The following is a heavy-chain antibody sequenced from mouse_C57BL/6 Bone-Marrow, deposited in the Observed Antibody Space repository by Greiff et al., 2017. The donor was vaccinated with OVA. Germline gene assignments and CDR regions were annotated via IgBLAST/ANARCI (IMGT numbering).Heavy chain of an antibody. CDR3: ARIGLRRYYCDY. V-gene: IGHV8-8*01. D-gene: IGHD2-4*01. CDR1: GFSLSTFGMG. J-gene: IGHJ2*01. Sequence: QVTLKESGPGILQPSQTLSLTCSFSGFSLSTFGMGVGWIRQPSGKGLEWLAHIWWDGDKYYNQALRSRIPISQDTSKNQVYLKVANVDTADTATYYCARIGLRRYYCDYWGQGTTLTVSS. CDR2: IWWDGDK.